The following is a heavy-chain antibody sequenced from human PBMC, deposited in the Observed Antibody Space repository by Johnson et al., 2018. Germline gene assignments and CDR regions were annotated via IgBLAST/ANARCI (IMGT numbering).Heavy chain of an antibody. CDR2: LYYNGDT. CDR3: AREGSAFDI. CDR1: GDSISSYY. J-gene: IGHJ3*02. V-gene: IGHV4-59*01. Sequence: VRLRESGPGLVKPSETLSLTCTVSGDSISSYYWSWIRQPPGKGLEWIAFLYYNGDTSSNPSLKSRFTISLDTSKNHFPLKLSAVTAADTAVYYCAREGSAFDIWGQGTMVTVSS. D-gene: IGHD1-26*01.